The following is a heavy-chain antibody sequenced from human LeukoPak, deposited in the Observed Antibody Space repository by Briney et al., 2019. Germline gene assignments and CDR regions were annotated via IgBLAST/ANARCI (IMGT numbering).Heavy chain of an antibody. J-gene: IGHJ4*02. V-gene: IGHV3-20*01. D-gene: IGHD3-22*01. CDR3: VKGAHYYDSSGYLDY. Sequence: GGSLRLSCAASGFTFDDYGMSWVRQAPGKGLEWVSGINWNGGGTGYADSVKGRFTISRDNAKNSLYLQMNSLRAEDTALYHCVKGAHYYDSSGYLDYWGQGTLVTVSS. CDR1: GFTFDDYG. CDR2: INWNGGGT.